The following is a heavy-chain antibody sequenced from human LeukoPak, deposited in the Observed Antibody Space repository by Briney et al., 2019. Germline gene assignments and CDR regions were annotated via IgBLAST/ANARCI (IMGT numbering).Heavy chain of an antibody. Sequence: GGSLRLSCAASGFTFSSYSMNWVRQAPGKGLEWVSYISSSSSTIYYADSVKGRFTISRDNAKNSLYLQMNSLRAEDTAVYYCARDEGAPGPPLDYWGQGTLVTVSS. D-gene: IGHD1-26*01. V-gene: IGHV3-48*04. CDR2: ISSSSSTI. CDR1: GFTFSSYS. J-gene: IGHJ4*02. CDR3: ARDEGAPGPPLDY.